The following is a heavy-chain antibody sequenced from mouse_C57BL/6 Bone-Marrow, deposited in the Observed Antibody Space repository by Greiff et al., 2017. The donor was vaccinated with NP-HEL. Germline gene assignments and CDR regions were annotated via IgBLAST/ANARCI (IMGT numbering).Heavy chain of an antibody. CDR3: ARPSYDYSGYFDV. V-gene: IGHV5-6*02. Sequence: DVKLVESGGDLVKPGGSLKLSCAASGFTFSSYGMSWVRQTPDKRLEWVATISSGGSYTYYPDSVKGRFTISRDNAKNTLYLQMSSLKSEDTAMYYCARPSYDYSGYFDVWGTGTTVTVSS. CDR1: GFTFSSYG. D-gene: IGHD2-4*01. J-gene: IGHJ1*03. CDR2: ISSGGSYT.